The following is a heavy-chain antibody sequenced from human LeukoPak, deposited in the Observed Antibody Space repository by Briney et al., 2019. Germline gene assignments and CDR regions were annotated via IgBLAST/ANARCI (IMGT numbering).Heavy chain of an antibody. J-gene: IGHJ6*02. CDR3: ARAPVSYYYGMDL. CDR2: ISSSGSTI. CDR1: GFTFSSYA. D-gene: IGHD2-8*01. V-gene: IGHV3-48*03. Sequence: PGRSLRLSCAASGFTFSSYAMNWVRQAPGKGLEWVSYISSSGSTIYYADSVKGRFTISRDNAKNSLYLQMNSLRAEDTAVYYCARAPVSYYYGMDLWGQGTTVTVSS.